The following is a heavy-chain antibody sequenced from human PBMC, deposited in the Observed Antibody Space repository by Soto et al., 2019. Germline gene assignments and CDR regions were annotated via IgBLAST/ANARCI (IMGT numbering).Heavy chain of an antibody. J-gene: IGHJ4*02. Sequence: HPGGSLRLSCAASGFTFSSYGMHWVRQAPGKGLEWVAVISYDGSNKYYADSVKGRFTISRDNSKNTLYLQMNSLRAEDTAVYYCAKELPAQQLWPHPPGPFDYWGQGTLVTVSS. CDR1: GFTFSSYG. V-gene: IGHV3-30*18. CDR3: AKELPAQQLWPHPPGPFDY. D-gene: IGHD5-18*01. CDR2: ISYDGSNK.